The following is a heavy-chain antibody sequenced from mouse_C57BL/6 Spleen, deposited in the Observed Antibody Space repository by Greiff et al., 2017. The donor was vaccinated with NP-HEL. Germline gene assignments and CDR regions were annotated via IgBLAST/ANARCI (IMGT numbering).Heavy chain of an antibody. D-gene: IGHD4-1*01. CDR1: GYTFTSYW. J-gene: IGHJ3*01. Sequence: VQLQQSGAELVKPGASVKLSCKASGYTFTSYWMHWVKQRPGQGLEWIGYINPSSGYTKYTQKFKDKATLTADKSSSTAYMQLSSLTYENSAVYCCASDWAWFAYWGQGTPVTVSA. V-gene: IGHV1-7*01. CDR3: ASDWAWFAY. CDR2: INPSSGYT.